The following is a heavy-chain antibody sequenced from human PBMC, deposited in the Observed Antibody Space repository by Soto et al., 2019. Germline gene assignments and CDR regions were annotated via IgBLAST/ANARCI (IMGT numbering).Heavy chain of an antibody. CDR1: GFTFSSYG. D-gene: IGHD6-19*01. CDR2: ISYDGSNK. J-gene: IGHJ4*02. V-gene: IGHV3-30*18. Sequence: GSLRLSCAASGFTFSSYGMHWVRQAPGKGLEWVAVISYDGSNKYYAASVKGRFTISRDNSKNTLYLQMNSLRAEDTAVYYCAKEGSGWFNFDYWGQGTLVTVAS. CDR3: AKEGSGWFNFDY.